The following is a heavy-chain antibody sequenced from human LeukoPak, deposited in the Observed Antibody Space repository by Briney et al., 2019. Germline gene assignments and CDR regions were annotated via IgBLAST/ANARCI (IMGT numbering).Heavy chain of an antibody. J-gene: IGHJ4*02. CDR2: INHSGST. CDR3: ARFDYSSSWYDDY. CDR1: GVSFSGYY. V-gene: IGHV4-34*01. D-gene: IGHD6-13*01. Sequence: RPSETLSLTCAVYGVSFSGYYWSWIRQPPGKGLEWIGEINHSGSTNYNPSLKSRVTISVDTSKNQFSLKLSSVTAADTAVYYCARFDYSSSWYDDYWGQGTLVTVSS.